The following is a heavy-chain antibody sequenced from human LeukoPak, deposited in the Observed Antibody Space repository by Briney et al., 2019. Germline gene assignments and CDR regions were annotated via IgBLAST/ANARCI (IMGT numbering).Heavy chain of an antibody. CDR2: ISGSGGRT. CDR1: GFPFRSYS. CDR3: AKAAGFHYFDY. V-gene: IGHV3-23*01. J-gene: IGHJ4*02. Sequence: PGGSLRLSCSASGFPFRSYSMNWVRQAPGKGLEWVSAISGSGGRTYYADSVKGRFTISRDNSKNTLYLQMNSLRAEATAVYYCAKAAGFHYFDYWGQGTLVTVSS. D-gene: IGHD6-13*01.